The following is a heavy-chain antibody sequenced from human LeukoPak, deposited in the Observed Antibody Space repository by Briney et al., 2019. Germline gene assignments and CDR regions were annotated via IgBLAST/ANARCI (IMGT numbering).Heavy chain of an antibody. J-gene: IGHJ6*03. D-gene: IGHD6-13*01. CDR3: ARGLGYSSSRIYYYYYMDV. CDR2: IYTSGST. Sequence: SETLSLTCTVSGGSISSYYWSWIRQPAGKGLEWIGRIYTSGSTNYNPSLKSRVTISVDTSKNQFSLKLSSVTAADTAVYYCARGLGYSSSRIYYYYYMDVWGKGTTVTVSS. V-gene: IGHV4-4*07. CDR1: GGSISSYY.